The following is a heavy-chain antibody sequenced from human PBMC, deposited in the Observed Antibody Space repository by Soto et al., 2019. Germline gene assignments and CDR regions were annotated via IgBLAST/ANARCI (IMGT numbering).Heavy chain of an antibody. V-gene: IGHV3-23*01. J-gene: IGHJ4*02. CDR2: ISAGSGST. Sequence: EVRLLESGGGLVEPGGSLRLSLVASGFTLSSYFTSWVRQAPGKGLEWVSGISAGSGSTHYADSVKGRFTISRDDSKNTLYLQMNILRVEDTALYYCSKGWGDYWGQGTVVTVSS. CDR3: SKGWGDY. D-gene: IGHD1-26*01. CDR1: GFTLSSYF.